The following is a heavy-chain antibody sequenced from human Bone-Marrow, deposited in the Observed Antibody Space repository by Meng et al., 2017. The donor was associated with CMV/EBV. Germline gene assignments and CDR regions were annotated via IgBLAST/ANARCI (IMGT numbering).Heavy chain of an antibody. V-gene: IGHV3-9*01. J-gene: IGHJ4*02. Sequence: GGSLRLSCAASGFTFDDYAMHWVRQAPGKGLEWVSGISWNSGSIGYADSVKGRFTISRDNAKNSLYLQMNSLKAEDTALYYCAKSGSRSLFSLSLNWGQGALVTGSS. CDR2: ISWNSGSI. CDR3: AKSGSRSLFSLSLN. D-gene: IGHD3-22*01. CDR1: GFTFDDYA.